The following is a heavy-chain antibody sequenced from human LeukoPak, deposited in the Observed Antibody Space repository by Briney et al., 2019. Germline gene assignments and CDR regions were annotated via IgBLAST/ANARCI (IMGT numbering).Heavy chain of an antibody. CDR1: GFTGSHNY. CDR3: ARDNLLWFGELGCMDV. D-gene: IGHD3-10*01. J-gene: IGHJ6*02. Sequence: PGGSLRLSCAASGFTGSHNYMSWVRQAPGKGLVWVSRINEDGSTTNYADSVKGRSTIFRDNAKNTLYLQMNSLRAEDTAVYYCARDNLLWFGELGCMDVWGQGTTVTVSS. V-gene: IGHV3-74*01. CDR2: INEDGSTT.